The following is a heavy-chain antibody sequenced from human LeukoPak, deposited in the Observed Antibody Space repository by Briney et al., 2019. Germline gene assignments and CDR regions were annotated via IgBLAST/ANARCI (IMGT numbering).Heavy chain of an antibody. V-gene: IGHV4-34*01. D-gene: IGHD3-9*01. Sequence: SETLSLTCAVYGGSFSGYYWSWIRQPPGKGLEWIGEINHSGSTNYNPSLKSRVTISVDTSKNQFSLKLSSVTAADTAVYYCARVGRNYDILTGYRYFDYWGQGTLVTVSP. CDR1: GGSFSGYY. J-gene: IGHJ4*02. CDR2: INHSGST. CDR3: ARVGRNYDILTGYRYFDY.